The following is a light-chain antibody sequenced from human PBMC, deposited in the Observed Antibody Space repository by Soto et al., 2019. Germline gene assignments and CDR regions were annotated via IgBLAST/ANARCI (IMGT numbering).Light chain of an antibody. CDR2: LGS. V-gene: IGKV2-28*01. CDR3: MQALQTWT. J-gene: IGKJ1*01. Sequence: DIVMTQSPLSLPVTPGEPASISCRSSQSLLHSNGYNYLDWYLQKPGQSPQLLIYLGSNRASGVPDRFSGSGSGTDFTLKIIRVEAEDVGVYYCMQALQTWTFGQGTKVEIK. CDR1: QSLLHSNGYNY.